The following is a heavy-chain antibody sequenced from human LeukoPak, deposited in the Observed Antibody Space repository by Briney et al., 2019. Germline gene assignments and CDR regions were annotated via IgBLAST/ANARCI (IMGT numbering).Heavy chain of an antibody. D-gene: IGHD6-19*01. J-gene: IGHJ4*02. CDR2: IYHSGST. V-gene: IGHV4-4*02. CDR3: AGLGVCSSGLGRPLN. CDR1: GGSISSSNW. Sequence: PSETLSLTCAVSGGSISSSNWWSWVRQPPGKGLEWIGEIYHSGSTNYNPSLKSRVTISVDKSKNQFSLKLSSVTAADTAVYYCAGLGVCSSGLGRPLNWGQGTLVTVSS.